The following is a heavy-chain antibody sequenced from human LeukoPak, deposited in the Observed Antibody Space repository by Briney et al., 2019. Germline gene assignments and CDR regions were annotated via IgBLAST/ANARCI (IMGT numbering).Heavy chain of an antibody. CDR2: INEHGRLK. Sequence: GGSLRLSCAASGFSFSAYWMTWVRQAPGKGLEWVANINEHGRLKYYQDSVKGRFTISRDNTKNSLFLQMDSLRAEDTAVYYCARVGKSGWDFDPWGKGPLVTVSP. CDR3: ARVGKSGWDFDP. J-gene: IGHJ5*02. D-gene: IGHD6-19*01. CDR1: GFSFSAYW. V-gene: IGHV3-7*02.